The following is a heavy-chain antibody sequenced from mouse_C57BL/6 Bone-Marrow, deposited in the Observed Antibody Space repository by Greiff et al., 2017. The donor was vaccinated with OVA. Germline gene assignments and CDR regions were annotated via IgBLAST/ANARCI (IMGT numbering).Heavy chain of an antibody. D-gene: IGHD3-1*01. CDR3: ARPGGFYWYFDV. V-gene: IGHV1-69*01. J-gene: IGHJ1*03. Sequence: VQLQQPGAELVMPGASVKLSCKASGYTFTRYWMHWVQQRPGQGLEWIGEIDPSDSYTNYNQKFKGKSTLTVDKSSSTAYMQLSSLTSEDSAVYYCARPGGFYWYFDVWGTGTTVTVSS. CDR2: IDPSDSYT. CDR1: GYTFTRYW.